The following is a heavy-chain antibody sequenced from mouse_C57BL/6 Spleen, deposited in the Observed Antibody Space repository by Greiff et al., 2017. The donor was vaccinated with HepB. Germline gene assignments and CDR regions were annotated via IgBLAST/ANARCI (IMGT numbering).Heavy chain of an antibody. Sequence: QVHVKQPGAELVKPGASVKLSCKASGYTFTSYWMHWVKQRPGRGLEWIGRIDPNSGGTKYNEKFKSKATLTVDKPSSTAYMQRSSLTSEDSAVYYCARESNYEYFDVWGTGTTVTVSS. V-gene: IGHV1-72*01. CDR3: ARESNYEYFDV. J-gene: IGHJ1*03. CDR2: IDPNSGGT. D-gene: IGHD2-5*01. CDR1: GYTFTSYW.